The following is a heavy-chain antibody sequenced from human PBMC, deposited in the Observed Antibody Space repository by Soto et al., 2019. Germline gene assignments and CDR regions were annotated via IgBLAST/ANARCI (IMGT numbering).Heavy chain of an antibody. CDR3: ARGGNGVVVPAAIIFDY. J-gene: IGHJ4*02. V-gene: IGHV4-34*01. CDR2: INHSGST. D-gene: IGHD2-2*01. Sequence: PSETLSLTCAVYGGSFSGYCWSWIRQPPGKGLEWIGEINHSGSTNYNPSLKSRVTISVDTSKNQFSLKLSSVTAADTAVYYCARGGNGVVVPAAIIFDYWGQGTLVPVS. CDR1: GGSFSGYC.